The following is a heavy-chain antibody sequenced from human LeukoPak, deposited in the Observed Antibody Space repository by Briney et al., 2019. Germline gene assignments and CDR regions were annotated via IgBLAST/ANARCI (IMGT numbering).Heavy chain of an antibody. D-gene: IGHD3-3*01. CDR2: ISAYNGNT. J-gene: IGHJ6*03. V-gene: IGHV1-18*01. CDR1: GYTFTSYG. CDR3: ARDEYDLWSGYYYMDV. Sequence: ASVTVSCKSSGYTFTSYGISWVRQAPGQGLEWMGWISAYNGNTNYAQRLQGRVTMTTDTSTSTAYMELRSLRSDDTAVYYCARDEYDLWSGYYYMDVWGKDTSDTLSS.